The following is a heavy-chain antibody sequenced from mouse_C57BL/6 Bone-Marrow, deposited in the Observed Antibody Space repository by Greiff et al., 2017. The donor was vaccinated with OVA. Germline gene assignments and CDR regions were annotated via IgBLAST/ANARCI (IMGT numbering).Heavy chain of an antibody. J-gene: IGHJ2*01. Sequence: VQLQQSGAELARPGASVKLSCKASGYTFTSYWMQWVKQRPGQGLEWIGAIYPGDGDTRYTQKFKGKATLTEDKSSSTAYMQLSSLASEDSAVYYCARDEGYGYWGQGTTLTVSS. V-gene: IGHV1-87*01. CDR1: GYTFTSYW. D-gene: IGHD2-3*01. CDR2: IYPGDGDT. CDR3: ARDEGYGY.